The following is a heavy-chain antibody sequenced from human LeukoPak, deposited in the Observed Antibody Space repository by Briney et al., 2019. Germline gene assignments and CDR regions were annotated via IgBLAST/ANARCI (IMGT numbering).Heavy chain of an antibody. Sequence: GGSLRLSCAASGFTFSSYAMSWVRQAPGKGLEWVSVISGSGGNTYYADSVKGRFTISRDNSKNTLFLQMSSLRADDTAVYYCARPFLAGGYYMDVWGKGTTVSVSS. CDR3: ARPFLAGGYYMDV. J-gene: IGHJ6*03. D-gene: IGHD2/OR15-2a*01. V-gene: IGHV3-23*01. CDR1: GFTFSSYA. CDR2: ISGSGGNT.